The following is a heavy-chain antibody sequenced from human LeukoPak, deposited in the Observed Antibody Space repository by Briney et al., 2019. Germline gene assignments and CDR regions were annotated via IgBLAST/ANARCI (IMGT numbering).Heavy chain of an antibody. Sequence: SETLSLTCTVSGGSVSSDYYWGWIRQPPGKGLEWIGSICSGGNTCYNPSLKSRVTISVDRSKNQFSLKLSSVTAADTAVYYCARDENCISTTCYRGVYYWGQGTLVTVSS. D-gene: IGHD2-2*01. J-gene: IGHJ4*02. CDR1: GGSVSSDYY. CDR3: ARDENCISTTCYRGVYY. CDR2: ICSGGNT. V-gene: IGHV4-39*07.